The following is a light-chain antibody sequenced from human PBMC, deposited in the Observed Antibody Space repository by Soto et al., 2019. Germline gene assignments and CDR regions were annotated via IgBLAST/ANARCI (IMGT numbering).Light chain of an antibody. CDR2: GAS. CDR3: QQRSNWPPIT. Sequence: EIVLTQSPGTLSLSPGERATLSCRAIQSVSDNYLAWYQQKPGQAPRLLIYGASTRATGIPARFSGSGSGTNFTLTIDNLEPEDFAVYYCQQRSNWPPITFGQGTRLEIK. J-gene: IGKJ5*01. V-gene: IGKV3-11*01. CDR1: QSVSDNY.